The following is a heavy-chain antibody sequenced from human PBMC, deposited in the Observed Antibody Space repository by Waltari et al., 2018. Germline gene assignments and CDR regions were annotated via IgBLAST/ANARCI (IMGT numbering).Heavy chain of an antibody. Sequence: QVQLVQSGAEVQKPGSSVKVSCKASGGTFSSYAISWLRQAPGQGLEWMGGIIPIFGTANYAQKFQGRVTITADESTSTAYMELSSLRSEDTAVYYCASSTYYDFWRTPGYWFDPWGQGTLVTVSS. D-gene: IGHD3-3*01. J-gene: IGHJ5*02. CDR2: IIPIFGTA. CDR1: GGTFSSYA. V-gene: IGHV1-69*01. CDR3: ASSTYYDFWRTPGYWFDP.